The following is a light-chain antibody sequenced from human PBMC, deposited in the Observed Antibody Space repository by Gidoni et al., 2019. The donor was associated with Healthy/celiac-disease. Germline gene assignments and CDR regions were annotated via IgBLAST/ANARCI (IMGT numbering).Light chain of an antibody. CDR2: GAS. CDR3: QQYGSSTGT. Sequence: IVLTKAPGSLSLSPGVRATLSCRASQIVSTNYLAWYQQSPGQAPRLLIYGASSRATGIPDRFSGSGSGTDFTLTISRLKPEDFAVYYCQQYGSSTGTFGQGTKVEIK. J-gene: IGKJ1*01. CDR1: QIVSTNY. V-gene: IGKV3-20*01.